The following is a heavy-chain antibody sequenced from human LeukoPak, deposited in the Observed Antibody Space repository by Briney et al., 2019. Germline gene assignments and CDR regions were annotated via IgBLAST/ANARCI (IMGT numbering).Heavy chain of an antibody. CDR1: GFTFSSYA. D-gene: IGHD3-22*01. CDR3: ARILAENSRYYPYY. Sequence: PGGSLSLSCAASGFTFSSYAMHWVRQAPGKGLEWVAVISYDGSNKYYADSVKGRFTISRDNSKNTLYLQMNSLRAEDTAVYYCARILAENSRYYPYYWGQGTLVTVSS. CDR2: ISYDGSNK. J-gene: IGHJ4*02. V-gene: IGHV3-30-3*01.